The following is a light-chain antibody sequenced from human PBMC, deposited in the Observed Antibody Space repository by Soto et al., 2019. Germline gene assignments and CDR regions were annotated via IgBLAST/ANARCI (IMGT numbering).Light chain of an antibody. CDR2: EVS. CDR3: SSYTCSSGLV. J-gene: IGLJ1*01. CDR1: SSDVGGYNY. V-gene: IGLV2-14*01. Sequence: QSALTQPASVSGSPGQSITISCTGTSSDVGGYNYVSWYQQHPGKAPKLTIYEVSNRPSGVSNRFSGSKSGNTASLTISVLQAEDEADYYCSSYTCSSGLVFGTGTKVTVL.